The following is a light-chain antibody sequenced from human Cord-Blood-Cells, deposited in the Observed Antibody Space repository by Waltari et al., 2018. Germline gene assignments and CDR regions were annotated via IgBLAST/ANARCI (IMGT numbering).Light chain of an antibody. V-gene: IGLV2-14*01. CDR1: SSYVGGYNY. CDR2: DVS. J-gene: IGLJ3*02. CDR3: SSYTSSSTFEV. Sequence: QSALTQPAPVSGSPGQSITISCTGTSSYVGGYNYVSWYQQHPGKAPKLMIYDVSKRPSGVSNRFSGSKSGNTASLTISGLQAEDEADYYCSSYTSSSTFEVFGGGTKLTVL.